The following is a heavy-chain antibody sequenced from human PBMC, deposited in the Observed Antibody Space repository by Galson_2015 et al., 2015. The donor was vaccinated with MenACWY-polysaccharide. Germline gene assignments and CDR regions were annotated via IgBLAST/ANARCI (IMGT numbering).Heavy chain of an antibody. Sequence: SVKVSCKASGYTFTSYAMHWVRQAPGRRLEWMGWINAGNGNTKYSQKFQGRVTTTRDTSASTAYMELSSLRSEDTAVYYCARGLVSSSWLYYFDYWGQGTLVTVSS. CDR2: INAGNGNT. J-gene: IGHJ4*02. CDR1: GYTFTSYA. V-gene: IGHV1-3*01. CDR3: ARGLVSSSWLYYFDY. D-gene: IGHD6-13*01.